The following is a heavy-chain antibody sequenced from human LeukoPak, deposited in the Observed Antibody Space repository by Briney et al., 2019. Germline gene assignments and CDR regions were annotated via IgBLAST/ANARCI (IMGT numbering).Heavy chain of an antibody. CDR1: GFTFSSFS. V-gene: IGHV3-21*01. CDR2: ISSSTTYI. Sequence: GGSLRLSCAASGFTFSSFSMNWVRQAPGKGLEWVSSISSSTTYIYYADSVKGRFTISRGNAKDSLYLQMNSLRAEDTAVNYCARGEPGFGGLPTVLDNWGQGTLVTVSS. CDR3: ARGEPGFGGLPTVLDN. D-gene: IGHD4-23*01. J-gene: IGHJ4*02.